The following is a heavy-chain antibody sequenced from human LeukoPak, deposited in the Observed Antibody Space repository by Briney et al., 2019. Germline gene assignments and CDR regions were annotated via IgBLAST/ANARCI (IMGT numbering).Heavy chain of an antibody. J-gene: IGHJ6*03. CDR1: GYSISSGYY. D-gene: IGHD1-14*01. Sequence: SETLSLTCTVSGYSISSGYYWGWIRQPPGKGLEWIGSIYHSGSTYYNPSLKSRVTISVDTSKNQFSLKLSSVTAADTAVYYCAGNSYYYYYYMDVWGKGTTVTVSS. CDR3: AGNSYYYYYYMDV. CDR2: IYHSGST. V-gene: IGHV4-38-2*02.